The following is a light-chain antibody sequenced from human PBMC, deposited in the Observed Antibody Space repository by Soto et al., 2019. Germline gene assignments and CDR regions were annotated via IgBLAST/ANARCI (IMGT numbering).Light chain of an antibody. CDR1: SSDIGGYKY. CDR2: EVS. Sequence: QSALTQPASVSGSPGQSITISCTGTSSDIGGYKYVSWYQQRPGRAPKLIIFEVSIRPSGVSTRFSGSKSGNTASLTISGLQAEDEADYYCNTYTNNTTMIFGGGTNLTVL. CDR3: NTYTNNTTMI. V-gene: IGLV2-14*01. J-gene: IGLJ2*01.